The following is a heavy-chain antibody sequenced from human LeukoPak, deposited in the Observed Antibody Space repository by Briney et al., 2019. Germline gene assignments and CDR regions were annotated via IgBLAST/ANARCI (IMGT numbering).Heavy chain of an antibody. V-gene: IGHV3-23*01. CDR2: ISGSGGST. CDR3: AKDAVVVPAATAYYFDY. D-gene: IGHD2-2*01. J-gene: IGHJ4*02. Sequence: GGSLRLSCAASGFTFSSYAMSWVRQAPGKGLECVSAISGSGGSTYYADSVKGRFTISRDNSKNTLYLQMNSLRAEDTAVYYCAKDAVVVPAATAYYFDYWGQGTLVTVSS. CDR1: GFTFSSYA.